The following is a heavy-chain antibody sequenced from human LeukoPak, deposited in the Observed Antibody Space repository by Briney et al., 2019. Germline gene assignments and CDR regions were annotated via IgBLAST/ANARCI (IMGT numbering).Heavy chain of an antibody. CDR1: GFTFSNYA. D-gene: IGHD1-26*01. V-gene: IGHV3-21*01. J-gene: IGHJ4*02. Sequence: PGGSLRLSCAASGFTFSNYAMHWVRQAPGKGLEWVSSISSSSSYIYYADSVKGRFTISRDNAKNSLYLQMNSLRAEDTAVYYCARDSDSWDLYYFDYWGQGTLVTVSS. CDR2: ISSSSSYI. CDR3: ARDSDSWDLYYFDY.